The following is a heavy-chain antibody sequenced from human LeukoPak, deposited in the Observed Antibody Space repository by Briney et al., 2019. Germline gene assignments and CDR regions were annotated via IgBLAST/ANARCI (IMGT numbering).Heavy chain of an antibody. Sequence: SETLSLTCTVSSGSISGYYWSWIRQPPGKGLEWIGYIYYSGSTNYNPSLKSRVTISVDTSKNQFSLKLSSVTAADTAVYYCARHFSSPLAVHTNDYPYYYYGMDVWGQGTTVTVSS. CDR1: SGSISGYY. J-gene: IGHJ6*02. D-gene: IGHD1-1*01. CDR2: IYYSGST. CDR3: ARHFSSPLAVHTNDYPYYYYGMDV. V-gene: IGHV4-59*08.